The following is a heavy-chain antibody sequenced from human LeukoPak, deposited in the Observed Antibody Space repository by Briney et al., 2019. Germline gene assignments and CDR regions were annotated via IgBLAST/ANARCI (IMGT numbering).Heavy chain of an antibody. CDR1: GGSISSYY. Sequence: SETLSLTCTVSGGSISSYYWSWIRQPPGKGLEWIGYIYYSGSTNYNPSLESRVTISVDTSKNQFSLKLSSVTAADTAIYYCAAMTTVTMYSYFFDSWGQGTLLTVSS. CDR2: IYYSGST. V-gene: IGHV4-59*01. D-gene: IGHD4-17*01. CDR3: AAMTTVTMYSYFFDS. J-gene: IGHJ4*02.